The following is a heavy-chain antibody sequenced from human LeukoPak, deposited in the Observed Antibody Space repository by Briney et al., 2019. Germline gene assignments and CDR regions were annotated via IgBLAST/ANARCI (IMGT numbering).Heavy chain of an antibody. D-gene: IGHD6-6*01. CDR3: ARIGRPAAFDI. CDR1: GFTFSDYY. J-gene: IGHJ3*02. V-gene: IGHV3-11*01. Sequence: KPGGSLRLSCAAPGFTFSDYYMSWLRQAPGKGLEWVSYITSSGSTIYYADSMKGRFTISRDNAKHSLFLQLDSLRAEDTAVYYCARIGRPAAFDIWGQGTLVIVSS. CDR2: ITSSGSTI.